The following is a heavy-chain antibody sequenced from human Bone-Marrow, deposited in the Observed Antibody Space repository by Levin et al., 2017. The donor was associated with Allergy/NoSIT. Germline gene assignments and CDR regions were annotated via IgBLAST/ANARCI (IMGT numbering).Heavy chain of an antibody. Sequence: SETLSLTCTVSGGSISSYYWSWIRQPPGKGLEWIGYIYYSGSTNYNPSLKSRVTISVDTSKNQFSLKLSSVTAADTAVYYCARHSGQATVTTGDAFDIWGQGTMVTVSS. D-gene: IGHD4-17*01. V-gene: IGHV4-59*08. CDR1: GGSISSYY. J-gene: IGHJ3*02. CDR2: IYYSGST. CDR3: ARHSGQATVTTGDAFDI.